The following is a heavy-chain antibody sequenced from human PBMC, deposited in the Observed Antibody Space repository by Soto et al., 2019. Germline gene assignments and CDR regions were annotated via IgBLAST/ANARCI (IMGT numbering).Heavy chain of an antibody. CDR3: ARHTWLAGNWAFDS. J-gene: IGHJ4*02. V-gene: IGHV4-39*01. CDR2: IYYRGST. D-gene: IGHD6-19*01. Sequence: SETLSLTFTVSGCSISIIICDGGASGQPPGKGLEWIGSIYYRGSTYYNPSLKSRVTISVDTSKNQFSLKLSCVTAAEPAVYSCARHTWLAGNWAFDSWRQGTLVT. CDR1: GCSISIIICD.